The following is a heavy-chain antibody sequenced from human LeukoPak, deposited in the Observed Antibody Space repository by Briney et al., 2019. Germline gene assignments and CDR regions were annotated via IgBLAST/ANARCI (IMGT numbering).Heavy chain of an antibody. CDR2: ISYDGSNK. CDR1: GFTFSSYV. D-gene: IGHD1-14*01. CDR3: ARDFTGYFDY. V-gene: IGHV3-30-3*01. Sequence: GGSLRLSCAVSGFTFSSYVMFWVRQAPGKGLEWVTLISYDGSNKYYADSVKGRFTISRDNSKNTLYLQMNSLRAEDTAVYYCARDFTGYFDYWGQGTLVTVSS. J-gene: IGHJ4*02.